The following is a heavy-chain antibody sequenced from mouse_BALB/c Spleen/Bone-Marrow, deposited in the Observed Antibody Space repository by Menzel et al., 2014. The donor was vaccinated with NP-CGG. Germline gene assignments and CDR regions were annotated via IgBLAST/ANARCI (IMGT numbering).Heavy chain of an antibody. CDR3: TRSYGSSYEYYFDY. CDR2: IYPSDSYT. J-gene: IGHJ2*01. D-gene: IGHD1-1*01. CDR1: GYTFTSYW. Sequence: VQLVESGAELVRPGASVKLFCKASGYTFTSYWINWVKQRPGQGLEWIGNIYPSDSYTNYNQKFKDKATLTVDKSSSTAYMQLSSPTSEDSAVYYCTRSYGSSYEYYFDYWGQGTTLTVSS. V-gene: IGHV1-69*02.